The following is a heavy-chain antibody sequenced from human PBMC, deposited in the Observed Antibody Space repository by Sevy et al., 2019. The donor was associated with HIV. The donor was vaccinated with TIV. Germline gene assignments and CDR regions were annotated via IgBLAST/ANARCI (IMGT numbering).Heavy chain of an antibody. CDR2: FDPEDGET. J-gene: IGHJ4*02. CDR3: EITKDYYDSSGYPFDY. Sequence: ASVKVSCKVSGYTLIQLSMHWVRQVPGKGLEWMGSFDPEDGETIYAQKFQGRVTMTENTSKDTAYMELSSLKSEDTAIVYCEITKDYYDSSGYPFDYWGQGTLVTVSS. V-gene: IGHV1-24*01. CDR1: GYTLIQLS. D-gene: IGHD3-22*01.